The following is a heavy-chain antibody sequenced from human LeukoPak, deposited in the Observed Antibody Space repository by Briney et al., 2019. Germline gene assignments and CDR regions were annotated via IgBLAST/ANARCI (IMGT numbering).Heavy chain of an antibody. J-gene: IGHJ4*02. D-gene: IGHD4-17*01. CDR1: GGSFSGYY. Sequence: PSETLSLTCAVYGGSFSGYYWSWIRQPPGKGLEWIGEINHSGSTNYNPSLKSRVTISVDTPKNQFSLKLSSVTAADTAVYYCARWGPIYGDGFDYWGQGTLVTVSS. CDR2: INHSGST. CDR3: ARWGPIYGDGFDY. V-gene: IGHV4-34*01.